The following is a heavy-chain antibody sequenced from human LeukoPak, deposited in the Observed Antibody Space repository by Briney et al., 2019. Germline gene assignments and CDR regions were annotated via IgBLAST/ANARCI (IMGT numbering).Heavy chain of an antibody. CDR3: ARVAEAGEIDY. D-gene: IGHD6-19*01. V-gene: IGHV3-53*01. CDR2: IYSGGST. CDR1: GFTVSSNY. J-gene: IGHJ4*02. Sequence: GGSLRLSCAASGFTVSSNYMSWVRQAPGKGLEWVSVIYSGGSTYYADSVKGRFTISRDNSKNTLYLQMNSLGAEDTAVYYCARVAEAGEIDYWGQGTLVTVSS.